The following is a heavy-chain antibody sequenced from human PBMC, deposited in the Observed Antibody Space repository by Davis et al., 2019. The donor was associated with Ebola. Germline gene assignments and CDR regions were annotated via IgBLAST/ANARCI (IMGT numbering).Heavy chain of an antibody. CDR2: IYYSGST. CDR3: ARGDSSSSSDY. Sequence: TLSLTCTVSGGSISSSSYYWGWIRQPPGKGLEWIGSIYYSGSTYYNPSLKSRVTISVDTSKNQFSLKLSSVTAADTAVYYCARGDSSSSSDYWGQGTLVTVSS. J-gene: IGHJ4*02. D-gene: IGHD6-6*01. V-gene: IGHV4-39*07. CDR1: GGSISSSSYY.